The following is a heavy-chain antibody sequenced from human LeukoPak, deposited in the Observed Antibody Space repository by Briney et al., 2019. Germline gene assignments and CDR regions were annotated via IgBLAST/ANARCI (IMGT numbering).Heavy chain of an antibody. Sequence: ASVKLSCTASGYTFTGYYMNWVRQAPGQGLEWMGWINPNSGGTNYAQKCQGMVTMTRDTSISTAYMELSRRRSDDTAVYYGAREGGVNEGFDYWGQGTLVTVSS. CDR3: AREGGVNEGFDY. CDR2: INPNSGGT. J-gene: IGHJ4*02. D-gene: IGHD3-16*01. CDR1: GYTFTGYY. V-gene: IGHV1-2*02.